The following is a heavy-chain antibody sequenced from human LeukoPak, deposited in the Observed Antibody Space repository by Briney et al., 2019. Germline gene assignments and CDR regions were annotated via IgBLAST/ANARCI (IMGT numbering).Heavy chain of an antibody. D-gene: IGHD6-13*01. Sequence: GGSLRLSCAASGFTFSSYAISWVRQAPGQGLEWMGGIIPIFGTANYAQKFQGRVTITTDESTSTAYMELSSLRSEDTAVYYCARDSSSWYAIGDQSWFDPWGQGTLVTVSS. CDR3: ARDSSSWYAIGDQSWFDP. CDR2: IIPIFGTA. V-gene: IGHV1-69*05. J-gene: IGHJ5*02. CDR1: GFTFSSYA.